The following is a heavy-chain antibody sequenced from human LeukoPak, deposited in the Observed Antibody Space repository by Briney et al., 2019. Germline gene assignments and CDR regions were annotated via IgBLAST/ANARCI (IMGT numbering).Heavy chain of an antibody. Sequence: SETLSLTCTVSGGSISSYYWSWIRQPPGKGLEWIGYIYYSGSTNYNPSLKSRVTISVDPSKNQFSLKLNSVTAADTAVYYCAKTVAGYWYFDLWGRGTLVTVSS. CDR2: IYYSGST. D-gene: IGHD6-19*01. V-gene: IGHV4-59*08. J-gene: IGHJ2*01. CDR1: GGSISSYY. CDR3: AKTVAGYWYFDL.